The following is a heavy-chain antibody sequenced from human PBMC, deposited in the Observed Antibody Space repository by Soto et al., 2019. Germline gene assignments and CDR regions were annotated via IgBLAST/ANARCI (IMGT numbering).Heavy chain of an antibody. CDR1: GGTFSSYA. Sequence: QVQLVQSGAEVKKPGSSVKVSCKASGGTFSSYAISWVRQAPGQGLEWMGGIIPIFGKANYAQKFQGRVTSTADESTSKAYMELSSLRSEDTAVYYCARALTGTVVTHRTYYYYGMDVWGQGTTVTVSS. V-gene: IGHV1-69*01. CDR3: ARALTGTVVTHRTYYYYGMDV. D-gene: IGHD2-21*02. J-gene: IGHJ6*02. CDR2: IIPIFGKA.